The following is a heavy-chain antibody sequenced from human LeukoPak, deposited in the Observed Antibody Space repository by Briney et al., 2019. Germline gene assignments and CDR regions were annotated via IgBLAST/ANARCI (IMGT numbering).Heavy chain of an antibody. CDR2: MNPNSGNT. J-gene: IGHJ4*02. Sequence: GASVKVSCKASGYTFTSYDINWVRQATGQGPEWMGWMNPNSGNTGYAQKFQGRVTMTRNTSISTAYMELSSLRSEDTAVYYCARGRGDYGDYAIDFDYWGQGTLVTVSS. CDR3: ARGRGDYGDYAIDFDY. V-gene: IGHV1-8*01. CDR1: GYTFTSYD. D-gene: IGHD4-17*01.